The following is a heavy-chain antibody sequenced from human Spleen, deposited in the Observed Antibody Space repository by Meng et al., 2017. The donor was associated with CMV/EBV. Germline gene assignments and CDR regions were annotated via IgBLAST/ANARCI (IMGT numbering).Heavy chain of an antibody. V-gene: IGHV3-11*01. Sequence: GESLKISCAASGFTFSDYYMSWIRQAPGKGLEWVSYISSSGSTIYYADSVKGRFTISRDNAKNSLYLQMNSLRAEDTAWYYCAREATADLWSSYYEHLDYWGQGTLVTVSS. CDR1: GFTFSDYY. J-gene: IGHJ4*02. CDR2: ISSSGSTI. CDR3: AREATADLWSSYYEHLDY. D-gene: IGHD3-3*01.